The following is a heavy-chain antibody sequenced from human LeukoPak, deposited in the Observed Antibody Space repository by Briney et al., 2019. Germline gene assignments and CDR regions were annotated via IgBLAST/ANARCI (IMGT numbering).Heavy chain of an antibody. CDR3: ARGRGADTMVRGVIISPLYYYYYGMDV. D-gene: IGHD3-10*01. J-gene: IGHJ6*02. V-gene: IGHV1-8*01. CDR1: GYTFTSYD. CDR2: MNPNSGNT. Sequence: ASVKVSCKASGYTFTSYDINWVRQATGQGLEWMGWMNPNSGNTGYAQKFQGRVTMTRNTSISTAYMELSSLRSEDTAVYYCARGRGADTMVRGVIISPLYYYYYGMDVWGQGTTVTVFS.